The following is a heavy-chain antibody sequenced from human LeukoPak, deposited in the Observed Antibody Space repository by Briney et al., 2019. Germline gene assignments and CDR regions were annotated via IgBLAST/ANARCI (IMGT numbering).Heavy chain of an antibody. V-gene: IGHV4-30-4*08. Sequence: SETLSLXCTDSGGSISSGDYYWSWIRQPPGKGLEWIGYIYYSGSTYYNPSLKSRVTISVDTSKNQFSLKLSSVTAADTAVYYCARVSGQQLYFYWGQGTLVTVSS. CDR3: ARVSGQQLYFY. CDR1: GGSISSGDYY. CDR2: IYYSGST. J-gene: IGHJ4*02. D-gene: IGHD6-13*01.